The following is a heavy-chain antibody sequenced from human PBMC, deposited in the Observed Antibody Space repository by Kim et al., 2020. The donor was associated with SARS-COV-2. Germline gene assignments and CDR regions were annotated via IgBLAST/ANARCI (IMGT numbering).Heavy chain of an antibody. Sequence: SETLSLTCTISGGSIATYYWNWIRQPAEKGLEWIGISYINENTNSNHNLKSRVTISLDTSNYQFPLTFTSVTVADTAVYYCACVFENWGQGVLGTVSS. CDR1: GGSIATYY. CDR3: ACVFEN. V-gene: IGHV4-4*07. J-gene: IGHJ4*02. CDR2: SYINENT.